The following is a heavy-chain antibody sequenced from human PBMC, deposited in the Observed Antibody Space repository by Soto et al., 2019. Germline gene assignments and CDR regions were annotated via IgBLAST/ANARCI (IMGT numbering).Heavy chain of an antibody. CDR3: AHRPSYCSGGSCYSGFDY. Sequence: QITLKESGPTLVKPTQTLTLTCTFSGFSLSTSGVGVGWIRQPPGKALEWLALIYWDDDKRYSPSLKSRLTIPKDTSKNQAVLTMTNMDPVDTATYYCAHRPSYCSGGSCYSGFDYWGQGTLVTVSS. CDR2: IYWDDDK. CDR1: GFSLSTSGVG. D-gene: IGHD2-15*01. J-gene: IGHJ4*02. V-gene: IGHV2-5*02.